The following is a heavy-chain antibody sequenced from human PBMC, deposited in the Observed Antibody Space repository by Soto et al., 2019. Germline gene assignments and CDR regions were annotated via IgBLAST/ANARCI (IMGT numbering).Heavy chain of an antibody. CDR2: INSDGSST. CDR3: ARTYYYDK. J-gene: IGHJ4*02. CDR1: GFPFNTYW. D-gene: IGHD3-22*01. V-gene: IGHV3-74*01. Sequence: GGSLRLSCAASGFPFNTYWMHWVRQAPGKGLVWVSGINSDGSSTDYADSVKGRFTISRDNAKNTLYLQMNSLRAEDTAVYYCARTYYYDKWGQGPPVTVSS.